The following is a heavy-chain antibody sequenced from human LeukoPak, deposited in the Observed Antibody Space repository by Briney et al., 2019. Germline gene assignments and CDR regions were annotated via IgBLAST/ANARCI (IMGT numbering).Heavy chain of an antibody. V-gene: IGHV1-46*01. Sequence: ASVKVSCKASGYTFTSYYMHWVRQAPGQGLEWMGIINPSGGSTSYAQKFQGRVTMTRDMSTSTVYMELSSLRAEDTAVYYCARAGGTYSSGWYGDYWGQGTLVTVSS. CDR1: GYTFTSYY. J-gene: IGHJ4*02. D-gene: IGHD6-19*01. CDR2: INPSGGST. CDR3: ARAGGTYSSGWYGDY.